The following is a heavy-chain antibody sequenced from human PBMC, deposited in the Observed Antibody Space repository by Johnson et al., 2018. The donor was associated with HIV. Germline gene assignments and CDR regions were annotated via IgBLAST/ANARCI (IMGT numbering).Heavy chain of an antibody. CDR1: GFSFSSYD. J-gene: IGHJ3*02. D-gene: IGHD2-21*02. CDR3: ARDSAYCGGDCHDAFDI. Sequence: QMLLVESGGGVVPPGRSLRVSCGASGFSFSSYDMHWVRQAPGKGLEWVAVIWDDGSKKYYVDSVKGRFTISRDNSKNTLYLQMNSLGAEDTAVYYCARDSAYCGGDCHDAFDIWGQGTLVTVSS. V-gene: IGHV3-33*08. CDR2: IWDDGSKK.